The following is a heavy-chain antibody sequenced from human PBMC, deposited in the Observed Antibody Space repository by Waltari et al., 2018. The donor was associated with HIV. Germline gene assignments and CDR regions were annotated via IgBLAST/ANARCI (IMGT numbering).Heavy chain of an antibody. D-gene: IGHD3-16*01. J-gene: IGHJ4*02. CDR3: TTGGED. CDR1: GFTFSNAW. Sequence: EVQLVESGGGLVKPGGSLRLSCAASGFTFSNAWMSWVRPAPGKGLDWVGRSKSKTDGGTTDYASPVKGRFTISRDDSKNTLYLQMNSLKTEDTAVYYCTTGGEDWGQGTLVTVSS. CDR2: SKSKTDGGTT. V-gene: IGHV3-15*01.